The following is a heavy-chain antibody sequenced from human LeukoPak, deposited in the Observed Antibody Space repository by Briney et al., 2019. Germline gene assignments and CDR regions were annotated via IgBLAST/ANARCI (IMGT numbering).Heavy chain of an antibody. Sequence: GGSLRLSCAAYGFTFRNYVMTWVRQAPGKGLEWVSSIRNNGAGTHYADSVKGRFTISRDDSKNALYLQMSSLRADDTAVYYCAKVLPPRGGRSGWYETNDFWGQGTLVTVSS. CDR3: AKVLPPRGGRSGWYETNDF. CDR1: GFTFRNYV. V-gene: IGHV3-23*01. D-gene: IGHD6-13*01. J-gene: IGHJ4*02. CDR2: IRNNGAGT.